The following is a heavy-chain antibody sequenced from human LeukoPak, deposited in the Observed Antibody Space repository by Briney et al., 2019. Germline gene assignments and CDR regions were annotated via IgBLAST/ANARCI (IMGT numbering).Heavy chain of an antibody. J-gene: IGHJ4*02. CDR3: AKGPTGDYGGY. V-gene: IGHV3-53*01. CDR1: GFTVSSNY. CDR2: IYSGGST. D-gene: IGHD4/OR15-4a*01. Sequence: PGGSLRLSCAASGFTVSSNYMSWVRQAPGKGLEWVSVIYSGGSTYYADSVKGRFTISRDNSKNTLYLQMNSLRAEDTAVYYCAKGPTGDYGGYWGQGTLVTVSS.